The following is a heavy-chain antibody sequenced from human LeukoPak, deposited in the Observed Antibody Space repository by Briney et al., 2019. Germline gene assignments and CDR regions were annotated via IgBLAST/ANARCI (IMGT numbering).Heavy chain of an antibody. Sequence: GGSLRLSCAASGFTFNNYVMNWVRQAPGKGLEWVSSITHSGDTTYYLDSVKGRFTISRDNSKNTLCLQMNSLRAEDTAVYYCAKDQKKGYYYYGMDVWGQGTTVTVSS. CDR1: GFTFNNYV. V-gene: IGHV3-23*01. CDR2: ITHSGDTT. CDR3: AKDQKKGYYYYGMDV. J-gene: IGHJ6*02.